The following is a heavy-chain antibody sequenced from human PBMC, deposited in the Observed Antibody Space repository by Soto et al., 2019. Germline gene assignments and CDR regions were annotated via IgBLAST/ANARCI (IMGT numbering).Heavy chain of an antibody. CDR2: IIPIFGTA. CDR3: ARGWSYDILNGYYY. J-gene: IGHJ4*02. D-gene: IGHD3-9*01. V-gene: IGHV1-69*13. Sequence: SVKVSCKASGGTFNSYAISWVRQAPGQGLEWMGGIIPIFGTANYAQKFQGRVTITADESTSTAYMELSSLRSEDTAVYYCARGWSYDILNGYYYWGQGTLVTVS. CDR1: GGTFNSYA.